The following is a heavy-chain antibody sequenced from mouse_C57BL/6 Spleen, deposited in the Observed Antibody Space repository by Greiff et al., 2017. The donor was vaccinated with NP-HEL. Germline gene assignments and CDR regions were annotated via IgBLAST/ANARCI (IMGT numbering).Heavy chain of an antibody. CDR3: AFTTVVDGWYFDV. J-gene: IGHJ1*03. CDR2: IHPNSGST. V-gene: IGHV1-64*01. D-gene: IGHD1-1*01. Sequence: VQLQQPGAELVKPGASVKLSCKASGYTFTSYWMHWVKQRPGQGLEWIGMIHPNSGSTNYNEKFKSKATLTVDKSSSTAYMQLSSLTSEDSAVYYCAFTTVVDGWYFDVWGTGTTVTVSS. CDR1: GYTFTSYW.